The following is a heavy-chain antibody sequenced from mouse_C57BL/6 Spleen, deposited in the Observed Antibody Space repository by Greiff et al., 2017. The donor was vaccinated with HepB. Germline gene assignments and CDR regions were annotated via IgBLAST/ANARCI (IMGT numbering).Heavy chain of an antibody. CDR1: GYTFTSYW. Sequence: QVQLQQPGAELVKPGASVKVSCKASGYTFTSYWMHWVKQRPGQGLEWIGRIHPSDSDTNYNQKFKGKATLTVDKSSSTAYMQLSSLTSEDSAVYYCAIKAYYSNYVPFDYWGQGTTLTVSS. V-gene: IGHV1-74*01. CDR2: IHPSDSDT. CDR3: AIKAYYSNYVPFDY. J-gene: IGHJ2*01. D-gene: IGHD2-5*01.